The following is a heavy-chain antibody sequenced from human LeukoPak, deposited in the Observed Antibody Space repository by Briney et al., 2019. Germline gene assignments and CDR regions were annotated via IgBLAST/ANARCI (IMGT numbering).Heavy chain of an antibody. Sequence: GSLRLSCAASGFTFSSYAMSWVRQAPGKGLEWIGYIYYSGSTNYNPSLKSRVTISLDTSKNQFSLKLSSVTAADTAVYYCARGITMVRGVKYYYYYMDVWGKGTTVTISS. V-gene: IGHV4-59*01. D-gene: IGHD3-10*01. J-gene: IGHJ6*03. CDR1: GFTFSSYA. CDR3: ARGITMVRGVKYYYYYMDV. CDR2: IYYSGST.